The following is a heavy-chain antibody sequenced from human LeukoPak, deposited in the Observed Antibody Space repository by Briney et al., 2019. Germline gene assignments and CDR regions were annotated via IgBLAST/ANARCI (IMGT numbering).Heavy chain of an antibody. D-gene: IGHD6-13*01. CDR3: ARGAAAGLHFDY. Sequence: PGRSLRLSCAASGFTFSSYSMNWVRQAPGKGLEWVSSISSSSSYIYYADSVKGRFTISRDNAKNSLYLQMNSLRAEDTAVYYCARGAAAGLHFDYWGQGTLVTVSS. CDR2: ISSSSSYI. V-gene: IGHV3-21*01. CDR1: GFTFSSYS. J-gene: IGHJ4*02.